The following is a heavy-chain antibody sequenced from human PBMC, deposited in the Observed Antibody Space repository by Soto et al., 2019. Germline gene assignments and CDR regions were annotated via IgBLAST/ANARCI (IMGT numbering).Heavy chain of an antibody. Sequence: ASVKVSCKASGYTFTSYGISWVRQAPGQGLEWMGWISAYNGNTNYAQKLQGRVTMTTDTSTSTAYMELRSLRSDDTAVYYCARVITNSGYDPYYFDYWGQGTLVTVSS. CDR1: GYTFTSYG. J-gene: IGHJ4*02. D-gene: IGHD5-12*01. V-gene: IGHV1-18*01. CDR2: ISAYNGNT. CDR3: ARVITNSGYDPYYFDY.